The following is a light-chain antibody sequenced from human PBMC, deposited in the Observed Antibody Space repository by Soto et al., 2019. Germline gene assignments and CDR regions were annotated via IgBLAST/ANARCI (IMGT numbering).Light chain of an antibody. V-gene: IGKV1-39*01. CDR1: QSISRY. Sequence: DIQLTQSPSSLSASVGDRITITCRSSQSISRYLNWYQQRPGTAPKVLIFGANILQSGVPSRFSGSGSGTEFTLTIGCLQPGDFATDYGQQNYGTPGTFGQGTRVDVK. CDR2: GAN. CDR3: QQNYGTPGT. J-gene: IGKJ1*01.